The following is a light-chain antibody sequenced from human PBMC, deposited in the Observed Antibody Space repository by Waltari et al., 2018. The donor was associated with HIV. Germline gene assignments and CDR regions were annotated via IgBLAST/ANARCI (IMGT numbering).Light chain of an antibody. CDR1: SSNIGAGFD. J-gene: IGLJ2*01. CDR2: NDT. V-gene: IGLV1-40*01. CDR3: QSYDISLSGWV. Sequence: QSVLTQPPSVSGAPGQRVTISCTGTSSNIGAGFDVHWYQQLPGTVPKVLIYNDTDRPSGVPYRFSGSKSATSASLAITGLQAEDDANYCCQSYDISLSGWVFGGGTKLTVL.